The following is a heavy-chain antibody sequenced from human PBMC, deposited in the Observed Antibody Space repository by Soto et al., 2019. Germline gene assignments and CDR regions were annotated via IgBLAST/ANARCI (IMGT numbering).Heavy chain of an antibody. Sequence: GASGKVSCKASGYTFTSYGINWVRQAPGQRLEWMGWISAYNGNTNYAQKLQGRVTMTTDTSTSTAYMELRSLRSDDTAVYYCARGGLMITFGGVIDNFDYWGQGTLVTVSS. CDR3: ARGGLMITFGGVIDNFDY. V-gene: IGHV1-18*01. J-gene: IGHJ4*02. D-gene: IGHD3-16*02. CDR2: ISAYNGNT. CDR1: GYTFTSYG.